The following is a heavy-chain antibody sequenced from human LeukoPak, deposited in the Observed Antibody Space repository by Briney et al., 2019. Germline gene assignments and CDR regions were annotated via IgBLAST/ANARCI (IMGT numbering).Heavy chain of an antibody. J-gene: IGHJ3*02. Sequence: GGSLRLSCAASGFTFSSYAMSWVRQAPRKGLEWVSAISGSGDSTYYADSVKGRFTISRDNSKNTLYLQMNSLRAEDTAVYYCAKDPPLPGYSYGADALDIWGQGTMVTVSS. CDR3: AKDPPLPGYSYGADALDI. CDR2: ISGSGDST. D-gene: IGHD5-18*01. V-gene: IGHV3-23*01. CDR1: GFTFSSYA.